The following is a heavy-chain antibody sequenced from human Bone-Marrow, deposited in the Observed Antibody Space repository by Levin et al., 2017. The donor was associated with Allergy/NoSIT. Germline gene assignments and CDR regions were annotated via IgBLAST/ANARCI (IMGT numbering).Heavy chain of an antibody. Sequence: SETLSLTCAVYGGSFSGYYWSWIRQPPGKGLEWIGEINHSGSTNYNPSLKSRVTISVDTSKNQFSLKLSSVTAADTAVYYCARGPAETASGSPDYYYDGMDVWGQGTTVTVSS. CDR2: INHSGST. D-gene: IGHD5-18*01. V-gene: IGHV4-34*01. CDR3: ARGPAETASGSPDYYYDGMDV. J-gene: IGHJ6*02. CDR1: GGSFSGYY.